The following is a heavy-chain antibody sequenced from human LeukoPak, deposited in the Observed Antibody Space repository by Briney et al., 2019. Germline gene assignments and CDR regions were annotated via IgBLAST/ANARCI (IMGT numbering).Heavy chain of an antibody. D-gene: IGHD1-26*01. Sequence: SETLSPTCTVSGGSISSSSYYWGWIRQPPGKGLEWIGSIYYSGSTYYNPSLKSRVTISVDTSKNQFSLKLSSVTAADTAVYYCARDPGSYPRDYWGQGTLVTVSS. CDR2: IYYSGST. CDR3: ARDPGSYPRDY. CDR1: GGSISSSSYY. J-gene: IGHJ4*02. V-gene: IGHV4-39*07.